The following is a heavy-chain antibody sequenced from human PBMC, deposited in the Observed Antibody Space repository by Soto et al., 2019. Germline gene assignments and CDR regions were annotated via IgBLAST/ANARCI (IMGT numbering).Heavy chain of an antibody. Sequence: PGGSLRLSCAASGFSFSNAWMNWVRQAPGKGLEWVALIKSKVHGETIDYSPPVKGRFTISKDTSKSQVVLTMTNMDPVDTATYYCARIGGYSSGWYATLPNSFDPWGQGTLVTVSS. CDR2: IKSKVHGETI. D-gene: IGHD6-19*01. CDR1: GFSFSNAW. V-gene: IGHV3-15*07. CDR3: ARIGGYSSGWYATLPNSFDP. J-gene: IGHJ5*02.